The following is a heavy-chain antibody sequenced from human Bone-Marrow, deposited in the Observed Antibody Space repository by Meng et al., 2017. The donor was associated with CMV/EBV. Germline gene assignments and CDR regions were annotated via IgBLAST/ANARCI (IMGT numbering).Heavy chain of an antibody. CDR1: GGSISGSSYY. CDR3: ARSDYSNLYYGMDL. CDR2: IYYSGTT. D-gene: IGHD4-11*01. Sequence: SETLSLTCNVSGGSISGSSYYWGWIRQPPGKGLEWVGNIYYSGTTYYNPSPSLKSRVTISIDTSKNQFSLKLSSVTAADTAVYYCARSDYSNLYYGMDLWGQGTTVTVSS. J-gene: IGHJ6*01. V-gene: IGHV4-39*07.